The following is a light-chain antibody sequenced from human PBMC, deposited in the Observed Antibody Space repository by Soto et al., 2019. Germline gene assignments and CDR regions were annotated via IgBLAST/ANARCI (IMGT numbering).Light chain of an antibody. CDR3: QQYNGYSRT. Sequence: DIQMTQSPSTLSASVGDRVTITYRASQSVSSWLAWYQQKPGKAPKLLIYKASSLESGVPSRFSGSGSGTEFTLTISSLQPDDFATYFCQQYNGYSRTFGQGTKLEIK. CDR2: KAS. V-gene: IGKV1-5*03. J-gene: IGKJ2*01. CDR1: QSVSSW.